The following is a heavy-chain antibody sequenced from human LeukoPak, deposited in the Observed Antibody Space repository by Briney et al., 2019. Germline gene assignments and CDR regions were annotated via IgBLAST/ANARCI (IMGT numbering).Heavy chain of an antibody. CDR2: IYYSGST. V-gene: IGHV4-30-4*08. CDR1: GGSISSGGYY. J-gene: IGHJ3*02. Sequence: SQTLSLTCTVSGGSISSGGYYWSWIRQHPGTGLEWIGYIYYSGSTYYNPSLKSRVTISVDTSKNQFSLKLSSVTAADTAVYYCARDRYDSSGLNNDAFDIWGQGTMVTVSS. CDR3: ARDRYDSSGLNNDAFDI. D-gene: IGHD3-22*01.